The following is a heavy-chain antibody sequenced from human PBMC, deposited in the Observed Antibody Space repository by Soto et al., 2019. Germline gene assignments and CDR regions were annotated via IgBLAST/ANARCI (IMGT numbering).Heavy chain of an antibody. D-gene: IGHD1-1*01. Sequence: ASVKVSCKASGYTFSDYYIHWVLQAPGQGLEWMGWINPNSGGTKYAPKFQGGVTMTRDTSITTAYMELSRLRSVDTAVYYCAREPATAKPEGVNFWGQGTLVSVSS. CDR2: INPNSGGT. V-gene: IGHV1-2*02. CDR3: AREPATAKPEGVNF. J-gene: IGHJ4*02. CDR1: GYTFSDYY.